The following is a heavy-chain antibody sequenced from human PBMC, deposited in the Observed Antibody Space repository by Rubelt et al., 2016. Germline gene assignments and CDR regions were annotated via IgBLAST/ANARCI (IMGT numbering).Heavy chain of an antibody. CDR3: ARHLVGIAAAGKGYYFDS. CDR1: GGSISNYY. Sequence: QVQLQESGPGLVKPSETLSLTCSVSGGSISNYYWSWIRQPPGKGLEWIVTISYSGSTYYNPALKRRVTISVDTSKNQFSLERTSVTAADTAVYYCARHLVGIAAAGKGYYFDSWGQGSLVTVSS. D-gene: IGHD6-13*01. V-gene: IGHV4-59*08. CDR2: ISYSGST. J-gene: IGHJ4*02.